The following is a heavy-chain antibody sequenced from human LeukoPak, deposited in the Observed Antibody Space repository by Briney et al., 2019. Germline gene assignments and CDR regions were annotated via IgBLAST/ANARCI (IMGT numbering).Heavy chain of an antibody. J-gene: IGHJ4*02. V-gene: IGHV3-23*01. CDR1: GFTFDDYA. CDR2: ISGSGGST. CDR3: AKEGVTVPDLYYFDY. Sequence: PGRSLRLSCAASGFTFDDYAMHWVRQAPGKGLEWVSAISGSGGSTYYADSVKGRFTISRDNSKNTLYLQMNSLRAEDTAVYYCAKEGVTVPDLYYFDYWGQGTLVTVSS. D-gene: IGHD2-2*01.